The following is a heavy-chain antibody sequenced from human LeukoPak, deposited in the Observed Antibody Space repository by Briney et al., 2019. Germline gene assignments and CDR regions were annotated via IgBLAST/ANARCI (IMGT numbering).Heavy chain of an antibody. V-gene: IGHV4-59*01. Sequence: SETLSLTCSVSGGSISSYYWNWIRQPPGKGLEWIGYIYYSGSTNYNPSLKSRVTISVDTSKNQFSLKLSSVTAADTAVYYCAREVYDILTGYYNIFDYWGQGTLVTVSS. CDR2: IYYSGST. CDR1: GGSISSYY. CDR3: AREVYDILTGYYNIFDY. J-gene: IGHJ4*02. D-gene: IGHD3-9*01.